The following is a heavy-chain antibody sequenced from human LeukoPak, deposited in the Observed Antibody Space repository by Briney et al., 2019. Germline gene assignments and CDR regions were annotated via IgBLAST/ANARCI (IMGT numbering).Heavy chain of an antibody. Sequence: SETLSLTCTVSGASISSYYWSWIRQSPGKGLEWIGYIYYTGSTNCNPSLKSRVTISVDTSKNQFSLKLSSVTAADTAVYYCATRLFNGWFAPWGQGTLVTVSS. CDR1: GASISSYY. J-gene: IGHJ5*02. V-gene: IGHV4-59*01. CDR2: IYYTGST. CDR3: ATRLFNGWFAP. D-gene: IGHD4/OR15-4a*01.